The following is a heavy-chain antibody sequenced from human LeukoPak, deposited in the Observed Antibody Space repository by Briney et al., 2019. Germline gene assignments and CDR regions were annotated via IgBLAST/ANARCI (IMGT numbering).Heavy chain of an antibody. D-gene: IGHD5-18*01. CDR1: GLTFNSYA. Sequence: GGSLRLSCAASGLTFNSYAVSWVRQAPEKGLDWVSVISGSAHKIRYADSVKGRFTISRDNSENIVYLQMNNLRAEDTAVYYCAGRVTGYSSGYVYWGQGTLVTVSS. V-gene: IGHV3-23*01. CDR2: ISGSAHKI. CDR3: AGRVTGYSSGYVY. J-gene: IGHJ4*02.